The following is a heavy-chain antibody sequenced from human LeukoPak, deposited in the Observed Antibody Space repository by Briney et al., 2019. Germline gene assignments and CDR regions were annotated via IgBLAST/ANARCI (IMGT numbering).Heavy chain of an antibody. CDR1: GGSISSYY. V-gene: IGHV4-59*12. J-gene: IGHJ4*02. CDR3: ARFIRGSGSYAS. CDR2: IYYSGST. Sequence: PSETLSLTCTVSGGSISSYYWSWIRQPPGKGLEWIGYIYYSGSTYYNPSLKSRVTISVDTSKNQFSLKLSSVTAADTAVYYCARFIRGSGSYASWGQGTLVTVSS. D-gene: IGHD3-10*01.